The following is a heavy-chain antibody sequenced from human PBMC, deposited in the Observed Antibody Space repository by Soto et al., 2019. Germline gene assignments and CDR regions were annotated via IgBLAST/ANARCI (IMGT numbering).Heavy chain of an antibody. V-gene: IGHV4-30-2*06. D-gene: IGHD3-10*01. J-gene: IGHJ4*02. CDR3: ARRPLVRGIIPYYFDS. CDR2: IYPSGTS. Sequence: SETLSLTCAVSGDSISGGGFSWNWIRQSPGKGLEWIGYIYPSGTSYYNPSLKSRLTISVDTSKNQFSLKLSSVTAADTAVYFCARRPLVRGIIPYYFDSWGQGTLVTVSS. CDR1: GDSISGGGFS.